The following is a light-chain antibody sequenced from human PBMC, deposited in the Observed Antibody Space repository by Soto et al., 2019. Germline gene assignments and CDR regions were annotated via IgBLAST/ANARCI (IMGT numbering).Light chain of an antibody. CDR2: DVS. CDR1: SSDVGGYNY. V-gene: IGLV2-14*01. Sequence: QSALTQPASVSGSPGQSITISCTGTSSDVGGYNYVSWYQQHPGKAPKLMIYDVSNRPSGVSSRFSGSKSGNTASLTISGLQAEDEADYYCSSYTSSSIVVFGGGTKRTVL. CDR3: SSYTSSSIVV. J-gene: IGLJ2*01.